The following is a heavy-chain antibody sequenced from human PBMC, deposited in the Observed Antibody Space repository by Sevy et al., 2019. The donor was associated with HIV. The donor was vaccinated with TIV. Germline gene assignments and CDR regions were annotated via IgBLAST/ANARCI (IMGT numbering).Heavy chain of an antibody. J-gene: IGHJ6*03. CDR2: IWYDGSNK. D-gene: IGHD5-12*01. CDR3: ARGQAGYSDYDYQYYYYYMDV. CDR1: GFTFSSYG. Sequence: GGSLRLSCAASGFTFSSYGMHWVRQAPGKGLEWVAVIWYDGSNKYYADSVKGRFTISRDNSKNTLYLQRNSLRAEDTAVFYCARGQAGYSDYDYQYYYYYMDVWGKGTTVTVSS. V-gene: IGHV3-33*01.